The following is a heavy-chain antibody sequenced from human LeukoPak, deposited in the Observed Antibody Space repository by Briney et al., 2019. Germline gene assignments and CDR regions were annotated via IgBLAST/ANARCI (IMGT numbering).Heavy chain of an antibody. V-gene: IGHV3-33*01. J-gene: IGHJ6*02. Sequence: GGSLRLSCAASGFTFSSYGMHWVRQAPGKGLEWVAVIWYDGSNKYYVDSVKGRFTISRDNSKNTLYLQMNSLRAEDTAVYYCASQSYYYYGMDVWGQGTTATVSS. CDR1: GFTFSSYG. CDR2: IWYDGSNK. CDR3: ASQSYYYYGMDV.